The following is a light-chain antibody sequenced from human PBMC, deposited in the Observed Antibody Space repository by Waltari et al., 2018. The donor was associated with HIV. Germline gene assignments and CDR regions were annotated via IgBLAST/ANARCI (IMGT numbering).Light chain of an antibody. J-gene: IGLJ3*02. CDR3: AASDDSLSGWL. CDR1: RSNIGSNS. V-gene: IGLV1-47*01. CDR2: RNN. Sequence: QSELTQPPSVSGTPGQRVTISCSGSRSNIGSNSVYWYQQLPGTAPKLLISRNNQRPSGVPDRFSGSKSGTSASLAISGLRAEDEADYFCAASDDSLSGWLFGGGTKLTVL.